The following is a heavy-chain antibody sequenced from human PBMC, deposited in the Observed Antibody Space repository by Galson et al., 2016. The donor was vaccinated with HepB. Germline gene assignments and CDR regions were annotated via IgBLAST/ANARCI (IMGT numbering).Heavy chain of an antibody. CDR1: GGTFSSYA. J-gene: IGHJ4*02. Sequence: SVKVSCKASGGTFSSYAINWVRQAPGQGLEWMGGIIPVFGATNYAQKFQGRVTITADESTSTAYMELSSLRSEDTAVYCCARVISIVGGDGILDYWGQGTLGTVSS. D-gene: IGHD1-26*01. CDR2: IIPVFGAT. V-gene: IGHV1-69*13. CDR3: ARVISIVGGDGILDY.